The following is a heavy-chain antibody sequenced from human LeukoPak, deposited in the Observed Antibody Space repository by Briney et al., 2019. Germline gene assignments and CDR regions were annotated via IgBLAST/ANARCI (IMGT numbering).Heavy chain of an antibody. CDR2: ISAYNGNT. CDR3: ARGLVDGYKELGY. D-gene: IGHD5-24*01. CDR1: GYTFTTYR. V-gene: IGHV1-18*01. Sequence: VASVKVSCKASGYTFTTYRITWVRQAPGQGLEWVGLISAYNGNTNYAQKLQGRVTMTTDTSTSTAYMELRSLRSDDTAVYYCARGLVDGYKELGYWGQGTLVTVSS. J-gene: IGHJ4*02.